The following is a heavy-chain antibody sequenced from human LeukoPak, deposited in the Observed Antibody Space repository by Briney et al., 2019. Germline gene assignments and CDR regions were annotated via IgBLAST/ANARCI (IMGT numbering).Heavy chain of an antibody. D-gene: IGHD3-22*01. J-gene: IGHJ4*02. CDR3: ARTFYEYYYDSSGYYLLYFDY. Sequence: SETLSLTCTVSGGSISSYYWSWIRQPPGKGLEWIGYIYYSGSTNYNPSLKSRVTISVDTSKNQFSLKLSSVTAADTAVYYCARTFYEYYYDSSGYYLLYFDYWGQGTLVTVS. V-gene: IGHV4-59*01. CDR2: IYYSGST. CDR1: GGSISSYY.